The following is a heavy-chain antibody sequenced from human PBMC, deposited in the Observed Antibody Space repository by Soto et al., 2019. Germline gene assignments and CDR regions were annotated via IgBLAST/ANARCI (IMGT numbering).Heavy chain of an antibody. J-gene: IGHJ4*02. V-gene: IGHV1-69*01. D-gene: IGHD3-3*01. CDR1: GGTFSSCA. Sequence: GAAGKVSCKASGGTFSSCAISWVRQAPGQGLEWMGGIIPIFGTANYAQKFQGRVTITADESTSTAYMELSSLRSEDTAVYYCARVEDDFWSGYYDHWGQGTLVTVSS. CDR3: ARVEDDFWSGYYDH. CDR2: IIPIFGTA.